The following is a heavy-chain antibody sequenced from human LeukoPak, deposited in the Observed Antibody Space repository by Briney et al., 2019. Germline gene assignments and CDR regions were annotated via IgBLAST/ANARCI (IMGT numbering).Heavy chain of an antibody. CDR1: GFTFSSYG. J-gene: IGHJ6*03. Sequence: GGSLRLSCAASGFTFSSYGMHWVRQAPGKGLERVAFIRYDGTNKYYADSVKGRFTISRDNSKNTLFLQMNSLRPEDTAMYYCAKSASAYYYMDVWGKGTTVTVSS. V-gene: IGHV3-30*02. D-gene: IGHD4/OR15-4a*01. CDR2: IRYDGTNK. CDR3: AKSASAYYYMDV.